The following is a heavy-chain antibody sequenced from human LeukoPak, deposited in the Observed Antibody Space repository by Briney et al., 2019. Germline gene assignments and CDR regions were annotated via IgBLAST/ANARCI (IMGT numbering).Heavy chain of an antibody. D-gene: IGHD3-10*01. CDR2: ISAYNGNT. J-gene: IGHJ6*04. CDR3: ARVVRGSDYYYYGMDV. CDR1: GYTFTSYG. Sequence: ASVTVSCKASGYTFTSYGISWVRQAPGQGLEWMGWISAYNGNTNYAQKLQGRVTMTTDTSTSTAYMELRSLRSDGTAVYYCARVVRGSDYYYYGMDVWGKGTTVTVSS. V-gene: IGHV1-18*04.